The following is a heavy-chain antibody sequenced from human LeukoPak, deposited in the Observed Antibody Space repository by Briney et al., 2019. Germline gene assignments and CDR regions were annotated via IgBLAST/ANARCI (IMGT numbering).Heavy chain of an antibody. CDR3: ARLGYCSSTSCPRGY. CDR1: GGSFSGYY. CDR2: INHSGST. J-gene: IGHJ4*02. D-gene: IGHD2-2*01. V-gene: IGHV4-34*01. Sequence: SETLSLTCAVYGGSFSGYYWSWIRQPPGKGLEWIGEINHSGSTNYNPSLKSRVTISVDTSKNPFSLKLSSVTAADTAVYYCARLGYCSSTSCPRGYWGQGTLVTVSS.